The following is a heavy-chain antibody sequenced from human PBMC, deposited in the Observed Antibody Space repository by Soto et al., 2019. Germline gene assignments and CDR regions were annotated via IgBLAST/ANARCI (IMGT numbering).Heavy chain of an antibody. CDR2: INPNSGGT. CDR1: EYTFTGYY. CDR3: ARLPSARSYSSGWFSAYGMDV. J-gene: IGHJ6*02. V-gene: IGHV1-2*02. Sequence: VSVKVSCKASEYTFTGYYMHWVRQAPGQGLEWMGWINPNSGGTNYAQKFQGRVTMTRDTSISTAYMELSRLRSDDTAVYYCARLPSARSYSSGWFSAYGMDVWGQGTTVTVSS. D-gene: IGHD6-19*01.